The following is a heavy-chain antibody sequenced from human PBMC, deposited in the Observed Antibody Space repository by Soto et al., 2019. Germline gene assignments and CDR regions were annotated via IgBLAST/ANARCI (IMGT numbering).Heavy chain of an antibody. D-gene: IGHD1-26*01. CDR3: AKDMWELLPGGY. J-gene: IGHJ4*02. V-gene: IGHV3-30*18. CDR2: ISYDGSNK. Sequence: QVQLVESGGGVVQPGRSLRLSCAASGFTFSSYGMHWVRQAPGKGLEWVAVISYDGSNKYYADSVKGRFTISRDNSKNTLYLQMNSLRAEDTAVYYCAKDMWELLPGGYWGQGTLVTVSS. CDR1: GFTFSSYG.